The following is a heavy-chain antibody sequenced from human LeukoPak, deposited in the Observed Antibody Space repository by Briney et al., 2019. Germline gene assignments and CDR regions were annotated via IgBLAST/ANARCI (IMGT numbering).Heavy chain of an antibody. CDR1: GFTFSGYS. Sequence: GSLRLSCGASGFTFSGYSMNWVRQAPGKGLEWVSYISSTSSIISYVDSVRGRFTISRDNAKNSLYLQMNSLRDEDTAVYYCVRESSYAFNIWGQGTMVTVSS. V-gene: IGHV3-48*02. CDR3: VRESSYAFNI. CDR2: ISSTSSII. J-gene: IGHJ3*02.